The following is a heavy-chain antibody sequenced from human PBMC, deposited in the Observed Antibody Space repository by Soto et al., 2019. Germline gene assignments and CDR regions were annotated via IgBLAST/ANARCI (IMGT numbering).Heavy chain of an antibody. V-gene: IGHV1-24*01. J-gene: IGHJ4*02. CDR2: FDPEDGET. CDR3: ATDHPYCSGGSCYSY. D-gene: IGHD2-15*01. CDR1: GYTLTELS. Sequence: ASVKVSCKVSGYTLTELSMHWVRQAPGKGLEWMGGFDPEDGETIYAQKFQGRVTMTEDTSTDTAYMELSSLRSEDTAVYYGATDHPYCSGGSCYSYWGQGTLVTVSS.